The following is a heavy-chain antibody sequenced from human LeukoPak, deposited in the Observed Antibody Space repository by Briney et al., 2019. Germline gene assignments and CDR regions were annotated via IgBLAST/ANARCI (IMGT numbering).Heavy chain of an antibody. V-gene: IGHV1-69*05. CDR3: ALPGGRSVTTTPLGFDY. D-gene: IGHD4-17*01. CDR1: GGTFSSYA. Sequence: GASVKVSCKASGGTFSSYAISWVRQAPGQGLEWMGGTIPIFGTANYAQKFQGRVTITTDESTSTAYMELSSLRPEDTAVYYCALPGGRSVTTTPLGFDYWGQGTLVTVSS. CDR2: TIPIFGTA. J-gene: IGHJ4*02.